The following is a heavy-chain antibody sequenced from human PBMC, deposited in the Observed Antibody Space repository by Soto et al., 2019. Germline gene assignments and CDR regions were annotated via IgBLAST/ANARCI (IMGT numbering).Heavy chain of an antibody. CDR1: GGSISSSSYY. CDR2: IYYSGST. Sequence: QLQLQESGPGLVKPSETLSLTCTVSGGSISSSSYYWGWIRQPPGKGLEWIGSIYYSGSTYYNPSLKSRVSLPVDTSKNQSSPKLSSVTAADTAVYYCARRLTGVTFDYWGQGTLVTVSS. J-gene: IGHJ4*02. D-gene: IGHD4-4*01. V-gene: IGHV4-39*01. CDR3: ARRLTGVTFDY.